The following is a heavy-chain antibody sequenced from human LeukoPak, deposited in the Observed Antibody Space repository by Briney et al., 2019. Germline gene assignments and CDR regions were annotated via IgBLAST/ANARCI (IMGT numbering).Heavy chain of an antibody. Sequence: GGSLRLSCAASGFTFSSYAMSWVRQAAGRGLEWVSTISGSGASTYYADSVKGRFTISRDNAKNSLYLQMNSLRAEDTALYYCAKVGYSSSWYYYFDYWGQGTLVTVSS. V-gene: IGHV3-23*01. CDR2: ISGSGAST. J-gene: IGHJ4*02. CDR1: GFTFSSYA. CDR3: AKVGYSSSWYYYFDY. D-gene: IGHD6-13*01.